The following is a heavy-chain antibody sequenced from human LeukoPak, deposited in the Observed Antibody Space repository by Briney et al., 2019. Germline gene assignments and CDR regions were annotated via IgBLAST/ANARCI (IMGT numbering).Heavy chain of an antibody. CDR1: GFTFSSYE. D-gene: IGHD5-12*01. CDR2: ISSGGSTI. Sequence: PGGSLRLSCAASGFTFSSYEMNWVRQAPGKGLEWVSYISSGGSTIYYADSVKGRFTISRDNAKNSLFLQMNSLRAEDTAVYYCAKKTGVVARPSDYWGQGTLVTVSS. V-gene: IGHV3-48*03. J-gene: IGHJ4*02. CDR3: AKKTGVVARPSDY.